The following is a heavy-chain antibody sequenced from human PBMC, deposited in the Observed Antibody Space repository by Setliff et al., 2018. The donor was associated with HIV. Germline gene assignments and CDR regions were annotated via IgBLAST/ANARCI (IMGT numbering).Heavy chain of an antibody. Sequence: SETLSLTCTVSGGSISSGTYYWSWIRQPAGKGLEWIGHIYTSGSTNYDPSLKSRVTISVDTSKNQFSLKLSSVTAADTAVYYCARGAIAAAGSLTDYWGQGTLVTVSS. CDR2: IYTSGST. CDR3: ARGAIAAAGSLTDY. V-gene: IGHV4-61*09. D-gene: IGHD6-13*01. J-gene: IGHJ4*02. CDR1: GGSISSGTYY.